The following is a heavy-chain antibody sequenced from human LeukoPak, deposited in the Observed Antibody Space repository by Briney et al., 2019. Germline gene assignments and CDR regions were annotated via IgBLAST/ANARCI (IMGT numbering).Heavy chain of an antibody. CDR3: ARVSQAPSYYYDSSGSKLPPESSYYFDY. V-gene: IGHV4-34*01. Sequence: SETLSLTCAVYGGSFSGYYWSWIRQPPGKGLEWIGEINHSGSTNYNPSLKSRVTISVDTSKNQFSLKLSSVTAADTAVYYCARVSQAPSYYYDSSGSKLPPESSYYFDYWGQGTLVTVSS. D-gene: IGHD3-22*01. J-gene: IGHJ4*02. CDR1: GGSFSGYY. CDR2: INHSGST.